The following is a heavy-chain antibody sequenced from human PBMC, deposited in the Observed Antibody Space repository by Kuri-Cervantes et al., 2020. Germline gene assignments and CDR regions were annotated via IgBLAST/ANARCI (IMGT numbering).Heavy chain of an antibody. V-gene: IGHV4-39*01. J-gene: IGHJ5*02. Sequence: SETLSLTCTVSGGSISSSNYYWGWIRQPPGRGLEWIGSIYYSGSTYYNPSLKSRVTISVDTSKNQFSLKLSSVTAADTAVYYCARHVGLGWFDPWGQGTLVTVSS. CDR2: IYYSGST. CDR1: GGSISSSNYY. CDR3: ARHVGLGWFDP. D-gene: IGHD7-27*01.